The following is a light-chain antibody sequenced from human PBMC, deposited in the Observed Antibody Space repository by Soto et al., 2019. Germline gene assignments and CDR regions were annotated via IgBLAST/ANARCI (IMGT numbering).Light chain of an antibody. CDR2: DAS. CDR1: QSVSSSY. Sequence: EIVLTQSPATLSLSPGERATLSCGASQSVSSSYLAWYQQKPGLAPRLLISDASSRATGIPDRFSGSGSGTDFTLTISRVEPEDLAVYYCQQYGNSPYTFGQGTKLEIK. V-gene: IGKV3D-20*01. CDR3: QQYGNSPYT. J-gene: IGKJ2*01.